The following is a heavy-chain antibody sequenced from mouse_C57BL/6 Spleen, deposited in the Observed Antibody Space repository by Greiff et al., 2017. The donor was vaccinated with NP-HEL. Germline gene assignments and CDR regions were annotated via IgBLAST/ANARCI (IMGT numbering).Heavy chain of an antibody. CDR3: AREGGDYYGNSWFAY. CDR1: GFTFSDYY. Sequence: EVKLMESEGGLVQPGSSMKLSCTASGFTFSDYYMAWVRQVPEKGLEWVANINYDGSSTYYLDSLKSRFIISRDNAKNILYLQMSSLKSEDTATYYCAREGGDYYGNSWFAYWGQGTLVTVSA. D-gene: IGHD2-1*01. V-gene: IGHV5-16*01. CDR2: INYDGSST. J-gene: IGHJ3*01.